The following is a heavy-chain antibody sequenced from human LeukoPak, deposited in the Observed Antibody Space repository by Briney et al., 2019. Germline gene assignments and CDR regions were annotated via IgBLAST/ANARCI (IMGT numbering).Heavy chain of an antibody. J-gene: IGHJ6*02. V-gene: IGHV3-23*01. Sequence: SGGSLRLSCAASGFTFSNYAMSWVRQAPGKGLELVSVISGSGGSTYYADSVKGRFTISRDNSKNTLHLQMNSLRVEDPAVYYCAKLSGRILVWPQPFGDGMDVWGQGTTVTVSS. D-gene: IGHD5-18*01. CDR1: GFTFSNYA. CDR2: ISGSGGST. CDR3: AKLSGRILVWPQPFGDGMDV.